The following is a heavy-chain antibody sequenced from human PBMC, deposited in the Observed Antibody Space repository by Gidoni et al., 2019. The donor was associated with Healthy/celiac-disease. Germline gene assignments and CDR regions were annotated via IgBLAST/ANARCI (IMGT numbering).Heavy chain of an antibody. Sequence: EVQLVASGGGLVQPGGSLRLSCAASGFTVSSNYMSWVRQAPGKGLEWVSVIYSGGSTYYADSVKGRFTISRDNSKNTLYLQMNSLRAEDTAVYYCARAYQLAMRGGYFDYWGQGTLVTVSS. CDR1: GFTVSSNY. D-gene: IGHD2-2*01. V-gene: IGHV3-66*02. CDR3: ARAYQLAMRGGYFDY. J-gene: IGHJ4*02. CDR2: IYSGGST.